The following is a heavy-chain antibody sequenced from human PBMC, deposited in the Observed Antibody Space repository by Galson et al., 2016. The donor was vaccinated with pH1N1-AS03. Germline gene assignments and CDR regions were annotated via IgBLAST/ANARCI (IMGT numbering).Heavy chain of an antibody. Sequence: AWIRQPPGKALEWLALIFWDGATRYRPSLTSRLTIPKDTSKNEVVLTMTNMDPVDTATYYCARSTHVNEGLDFWGQGTLVTVSS. D-gene: IGHD2-8*01. CDR3: ARSTHVNEGLDF. V-gene: IGHV2-5*02. J-gene: IGHJ4*02. CDR2: IFWDGAT.